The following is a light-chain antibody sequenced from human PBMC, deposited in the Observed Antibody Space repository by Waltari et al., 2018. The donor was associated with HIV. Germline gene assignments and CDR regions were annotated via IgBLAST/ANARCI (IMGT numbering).Light chain of an antibody. CDR1: SSDIGGYNY. CDR3: SSDTSGTTWV. V-gene: IGLV2-14*01. J-gene: IGLJ3*02. Sequence: QSALTQPASVSGSPGQSITISCTGTSSDIGGYNYVSWHQHHPGRAPKLIIFEVSNRPSGVSNRFSGSKSGNTASLIISGLLAEDDADYYCSSDTSGTTWVFGGGTKLTVL. CDR2: EVS.